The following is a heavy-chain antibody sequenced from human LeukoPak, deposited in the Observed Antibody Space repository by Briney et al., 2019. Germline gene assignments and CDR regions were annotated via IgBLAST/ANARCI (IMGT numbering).Heavy chain of an antibody. CDR1: GGSFSGYY. CDR3: ARDKRLLLRTYCVY. J-gene: IGHJ4*02. CDR2: INHSGGT. Sequence: KPSETLSLTCAVYGGSFSGYYWSWIRQPPGKGLEWIGEINHSGGTNYNPSLKSRVTISVDTSKNQFSLKLSSVTAADTAVYYCARDKRLLLRTYCVYWGQGTLVTVSS. V-gene: IGHV4-34*01. D-gene: IGHD3-22*01.